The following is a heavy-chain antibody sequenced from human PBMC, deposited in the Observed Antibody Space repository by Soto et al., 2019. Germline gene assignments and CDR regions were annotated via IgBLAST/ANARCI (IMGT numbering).Heavy chain of an antibody. CDR3: ATASGHYFDY. D-gene: IGHD6-25*01. J-gene: IGHJ4*02. CDR2: IDPSDSYT. CDR1: GYSFTSYW. V-gene: IGHV5-10-1*01. Sequence: PGESLKISCKGSGYSFTSYWIGWVRQMPGKGLEWMGRIDPSDSYTNYSPSFQGHVTISADKSITTAYLQWNSLKASDTAMYYCATASGHYFDYWGQGTLVTVSS.